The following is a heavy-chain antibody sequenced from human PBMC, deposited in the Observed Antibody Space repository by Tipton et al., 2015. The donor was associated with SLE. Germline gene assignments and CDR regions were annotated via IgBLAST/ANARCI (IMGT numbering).Heavy chain of an antibody. CDR1: DDSISSYY. V-gene: IGHV4-59*01. Sequence: TLSLTCTVSDDSISSYYWSWIRQPPGKGLEWIGYIYYSGSPNYDPSVKSRVTISIDTSKNHFSLRLTSVTAADTAVYYCARVGYGDYGGIDYWGQGTLVTVSS. D-gene: IGHD4-17*01. CDR3: ARVGYGDYGGIDY. J-gene: IGHJ4*02. CDR2: IYYSGSP.